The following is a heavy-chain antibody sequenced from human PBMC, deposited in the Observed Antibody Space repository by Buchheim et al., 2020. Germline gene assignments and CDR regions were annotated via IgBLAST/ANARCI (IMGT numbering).Heavy chain of an antibody. J-gene: IGHJ4*02. D-gene: IGHD1-26*01. V-gene: IGHV4-30-4*01. Sequence: QVQLQESGPGLVKPSQTLSLTCTVSGGSISSTGYFWGWIRQPPGKGLEWIGYISYSGSTYYNPSLRRRVTISADTSTNQFSLRLSSVTAADTAVFYCARTSSGTYFFDFWGQGTL. CDR3: ARTSSGTYFFDF. CDR2: ISYSGST. CDR1: GGSISSTGYF.